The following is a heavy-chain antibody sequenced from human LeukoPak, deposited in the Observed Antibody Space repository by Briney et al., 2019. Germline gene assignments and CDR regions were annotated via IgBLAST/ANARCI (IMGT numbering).Heavy chain of an antibody. J-gene: IGHJ4*02. V-gene: IGHV3-53*01. D-gene: IGHD4-17*01. Sequence: GGSLRLSGAASGFTDSSNYMSWLRQAPGKGLEWVSLIYSGGSTYYADSVKGRFTISRDNSKNTLYLQMNSLRAEDTAVYYCAKHRENYGDSCLDVYWGQGTLVTVSS. CDR3: AKHRENYGDSCLDVY. CDR2: IYSGGST. CDR1: GFTDSSNY.